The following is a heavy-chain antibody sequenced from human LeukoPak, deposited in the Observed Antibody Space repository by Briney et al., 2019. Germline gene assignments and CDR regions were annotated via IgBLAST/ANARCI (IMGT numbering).Heavy chain of an antibody. CDR3: ARGGYDISTGYYSI. CDR2: IIPIFGTA. V-gene: IGHV1-69*13. Sequence: SVKVSCKASGGTFSSYAISWVRQAPGQGLEWMGGIIPIFGTANYAQKFQGRVTITADESTSTAYMELSSLRSEDTAVYYCARGGYDISTGYYSIWGQGTLVTVSS. D-gene: IGHD3-9*01. J-gene: IGHJ4*02. CDR1: GGTFSSYA.